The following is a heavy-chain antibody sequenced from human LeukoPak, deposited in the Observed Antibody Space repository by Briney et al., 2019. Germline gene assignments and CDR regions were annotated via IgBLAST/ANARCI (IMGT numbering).Heavy chain of an antibody. V-gene: IGHV3-48*02. CDR2: ISSSSSVI. J-gene: IGHJ4*02. D-gene: IGHD4-17*01. Sequence: GGSLRLSCAASGFTFSDFSMNWVRQAPGKGLGWVSYISSSSSVIYYADSVQGRFTISRDNAHNSLSLQMNSLRDEDTAVYYCARGVYADPFDYWGQGTLVTVSS. CDR3: ARGVYADPFDY. CDR1: GFTFSDFS.